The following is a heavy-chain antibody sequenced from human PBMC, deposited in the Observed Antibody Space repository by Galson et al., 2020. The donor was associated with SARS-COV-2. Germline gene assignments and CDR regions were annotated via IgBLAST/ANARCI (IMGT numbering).Heavy chain of an antibody. CDR1: GFTFSSYW. J-gene: IGHJ6*02. Sequence: AGGSLRLSCASSGFTFSSYWMSWVRQAPGKGLEWVANIKQDGSEKYYVDSVKGRFTISRDNAKNSLYLQMNSLRAEDTAVYYCARDSGYGSGSSTTYYYYYGMDVWGQGTTVTVSS. V-gene: IGHV3-7*01. D-gene: IGHD3-10*01. CDR2: IKQDGSEK. CDR3: ARDSGYGSGSSTTYYYYYGMDV.